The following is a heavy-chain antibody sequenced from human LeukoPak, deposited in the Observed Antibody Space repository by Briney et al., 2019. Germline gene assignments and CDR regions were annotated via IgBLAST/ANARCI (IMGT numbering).Heavy chain of an antibody. CDR2: IYYSGST. J-gene: IGHJ4*02. CDR1: GGSMSSYY. CDR3: ARDAYYYDSTGYSHSYFDY. V-gene: IGHV4-59*01. Sequence: AETLSLTCTVSGGSMSSYYWSWIRQLPGKGLEWIGYIYYSGSTNYYPSLKSRVTISVDTSKNQFSLKLSSVTAADTAVYYCARDAYYYDSTGYSHSYFDYWGQGTLVTVSS. D-gene: IGHD3-22*01.